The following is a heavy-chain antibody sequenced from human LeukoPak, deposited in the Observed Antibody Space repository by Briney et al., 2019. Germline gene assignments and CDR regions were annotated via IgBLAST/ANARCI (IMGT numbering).Heavy chain of an antibody. CDR1: GFTFSSYA. Sequence: GGSLRLSCAASGFTFSSYAMSWFRRAPGKGLEWVSAISGSGGSTYYADSVKGRFTISRDNSKNTLYLQMNSLRAEDTAVYYCASSNPNPTYRYVLAVFDYWGQGTLVTVSS. V-gene: IGHV3-23*01. CDR2: ISGSGGST. D-gene: IGHD1-14*01. J-gene: IGHJ4*02. CDR3: ASSNPNPTYRYVLAVFDY.